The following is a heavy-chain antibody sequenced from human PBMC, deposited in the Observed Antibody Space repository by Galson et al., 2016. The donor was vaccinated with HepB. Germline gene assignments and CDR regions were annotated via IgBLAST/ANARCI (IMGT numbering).Heavy chain of an antibody. Sequence: SLRLSCAASGFTFSSYAMTWVRQAPGKGLEWVSGISGSGGSTYYADSVKGRFTISRDNSKNTLYLQMNSLRAEDTAVYYCAKGVSSWDGGGPDYWGQGTLVTVSS. CDR3: AKGVSSWDGGGPDY. V-gene: IGHV3-23*01. CDR1: GFTFSSYA. CDR2: ISGSGGST. J-gene: IGHJ4*02. D-gene: IGHD6-13*01.